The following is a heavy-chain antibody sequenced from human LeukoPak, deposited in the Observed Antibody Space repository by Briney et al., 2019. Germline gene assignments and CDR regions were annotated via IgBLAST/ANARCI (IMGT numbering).Heavy chain of an antibody. V-gene: IGHV4-39*07. J-gene: IGHJ3*02. CDR2: IHYSGST. CDR3: ARAGNFHDSSGYYYVEAFDI. Sequence: SETLSLTCTVSRVSISSNIYYWGWIRQPPGKGLEWIGSIHYSGSTYYNPSLKSRVTISVDTSKNQFSLKLSSVTAADTAVYYCARAGNFHDSSGYYYVEAFDIWGQGTMVTVSS. CDR1: RVSISSNIYY. D-gene: IGHD3-22*01.